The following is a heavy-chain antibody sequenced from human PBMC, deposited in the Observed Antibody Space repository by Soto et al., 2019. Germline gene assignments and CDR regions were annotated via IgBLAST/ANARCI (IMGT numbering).Heavy chain of an antibody. D-gene: IGHD2-21*02. CDR1: GGTFSSYA. V-gene: IGHV1-69*12. Sequence: QVQLVQSGAEVKKPGSSVNVSCKASGGTFSSYAISWVRQAPGQGLEWMGGIIPIFGTANYGQKFQGRVTPTANEYTSTAYMELSSLRSEDTAVYYCARDPQRDCGADCYSYYGIDAWAQGTTVTVSS. CDR2: IIPIFGTA. CDR3: ARDPQRDCGADCYSYYGIDA. J-gene: IGHJ6*02.